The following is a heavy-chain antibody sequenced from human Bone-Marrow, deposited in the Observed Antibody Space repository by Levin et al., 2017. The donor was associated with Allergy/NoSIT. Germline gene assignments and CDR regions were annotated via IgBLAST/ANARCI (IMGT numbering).Heavy chain of an antibody. CDR2: IESGGGT. D-gene: IGHD4-11*01. J-gene: IGHJ6*02. Sequence: GESLKISCGVSGFIVNNNRMSWVRQAPGKGLEWVSVIESGGGTYYADPVKGRFTISTDSSKNTLNLQMNSLRVDDTAVYYCARELQSRLSRGYFYLLDVWGQGTTVTVSS. V-gene: IGHV3-53*01. CDR3: ARELQSRLSRGYFYLLDV. CDR1: GFIVNNNR.